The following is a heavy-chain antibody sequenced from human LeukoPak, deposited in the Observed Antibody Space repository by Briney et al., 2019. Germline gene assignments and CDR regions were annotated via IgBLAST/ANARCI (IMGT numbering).Heavy chain of an antibody. J-gene: IGHJ4*02. CDR2: ISGSGGNT. D-gene: IGHD2-8*01. CDR3: AKEQGTIVLMVYATSSFDY. V-gene: IGHV3-23*01. CDR1: GFTLRSYA. Sequence: GGSLRLSCAASGFTLRSYAMSWVRQAPGKGLEWVSAISGSGGNTYYADSVKGRFTISRDNSKNTVYLQMNSLRAEDTAVYYCAKEQGTIVLMVYATSSFDYWGQGTLVTVSS.